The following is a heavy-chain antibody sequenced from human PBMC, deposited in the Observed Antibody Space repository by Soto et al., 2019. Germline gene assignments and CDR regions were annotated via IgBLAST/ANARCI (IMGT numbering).Heavy chain of an antibody. CDR3: ARGGDYYDSSGYYPHDYYYYGMDV. J-gene: IGHJ6*02. Sequence: GASLRLSCGASGFTFSGYAMHWVGQAPGKGLEWVAVISYDGSNKYYADSVKGRFTISRDNSKNTLYLQMNSLRAEDTAVYYCARGGDYYDSSGYYPHDYYYYGMDVCGQGTTVTVSS. D-gene: IGHD3-22*01. CDR2: ISYDGSNK. V-gene: IGHV3-30-3*01. CDR1: GFTFSGYA.